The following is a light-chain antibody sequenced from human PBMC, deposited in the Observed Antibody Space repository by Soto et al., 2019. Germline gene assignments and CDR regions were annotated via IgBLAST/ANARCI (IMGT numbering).Light chain of an antibody. CDR1: SSDVGAYNY. Sequence: QSVLTQPASVSGSPGQSITISCTGTSSDVGAYNYVSWYQHHPGKVPKLLIYEVTNRPSGVSDRFSGSTSGNTASLTISGPQADDDADYYCSSKRDSSTLFVFGTGTNATVL. CDR2: EVT. J-gene: IGLJ1*01. V-gene: IGLV2-14*01. CDR3: SSKRDSSTLFV.